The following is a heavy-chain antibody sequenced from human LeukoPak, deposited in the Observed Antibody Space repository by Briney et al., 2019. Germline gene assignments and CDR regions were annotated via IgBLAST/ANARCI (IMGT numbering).Heavy chain of an antibody. CDR2: IKKDGSEK. CDR1: GFTFSSYW. D-gene: IGHD1-26*01. CDR3: ARQETSSYNGAFDI. V-gene: IGHV3-7*01. Sequence: GGSLRLSCAASGFTFSSYWMSWVRQAPGKGLEWVANIKKDGSEKYYVDSVKGRFTISRDNAKNSLYLQMNSLRADDTAVYYCARQETSSYNGAFDIWGQGTMVTVSS. J-gene: IGHJ3*02.